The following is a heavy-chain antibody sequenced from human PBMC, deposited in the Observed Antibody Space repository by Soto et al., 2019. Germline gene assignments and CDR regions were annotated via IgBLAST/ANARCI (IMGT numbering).Heavy chain of an antibody. D-gene: IGHD2-8*01. Sequence: ASVKVSCKASGYTFTSYYMHWVRQAPGQGLEWMGIINPSGGSTSYAQKSQGRVTMTRDTSTSTVYMELSSLRSEDTAVYYCARDRGGYCTNGVCPYYYGMDVWGQGTTVTVSS. CDR1: GYTFTSYY. CDR3: ARDRGGYCTNGVCPYYYGMDV. CDR2: INPSGGST. V-gene: IGHV1-46*01. J-gene: IGHJ6*02.